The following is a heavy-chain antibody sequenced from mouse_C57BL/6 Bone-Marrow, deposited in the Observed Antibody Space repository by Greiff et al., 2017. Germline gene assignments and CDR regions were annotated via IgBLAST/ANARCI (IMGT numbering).Heavy chain of an antibody. CDR1: GFTFSSYA. D-gene: IGHD1-2*01. V-gene: IGHV5-9-1*02. CDR3: TRSHYYSSLVLFDY. J-gene: IGHJ2*01. CDR2: ISSGGDYI. Sequence: EVQLVESGEGLVKPGGSLKLSCAASGFTFSSYAMSWVRQTPEKRLEWVAYISSGGDYIYYADTVKGRFTISRDNARNTLYLQMSSLKSEDTAMYYCTRSHYYSSLVLFDYWGQGTTLPVSS.